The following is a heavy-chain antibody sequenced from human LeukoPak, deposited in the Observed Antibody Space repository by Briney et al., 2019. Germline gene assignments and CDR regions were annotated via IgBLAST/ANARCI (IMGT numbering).Heavy chain of an antibody. CDR3: ARGLRNSYTVFDY. V-gene: IGHV3-23*01. D-gene: IGHD1-14*01. CDR1: GSTFSSYA. J-gene: IGHJ4*02. CDR2: ISGSGGST. Sequence: GGSLRLSCAASGSTFSSYAMSWVRQAPGKGLEWVSAISGSGGSTYYADSVKGRFTISRDNSKNTLYLQMNSLRAEDTAVYYCARGLRNSYTVFDYWGQGTLVTVSS.